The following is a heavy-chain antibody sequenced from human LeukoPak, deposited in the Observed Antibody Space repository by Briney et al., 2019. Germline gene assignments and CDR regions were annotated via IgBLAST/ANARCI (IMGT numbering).Heavy chain of an antibody. D-gene: IGHD4-17*01. CDR3: AKVSNYGDYLYDAFDI. CDR1: GFTFSSYA. V-gene: IGHV3-23*01. CDR2: ISGSGGST. Sequence: GGSLRLSCAASGFTFSSYAMSWVRQAPGKGLEWVSAISGSGGSTYYADSVKGRFTISRDNSKNTLYLQMNSLRAEDTAVYYCAKVSNYGDYLYDAFDIWGQGTVVTVSS. J-gene: IGHJ3*02.